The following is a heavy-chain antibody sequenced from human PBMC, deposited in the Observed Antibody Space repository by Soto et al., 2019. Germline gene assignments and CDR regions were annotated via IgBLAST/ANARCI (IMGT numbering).Heavy chain of an antibody. CDR1: GGSLSRYY. CDR3: AAYSSSLGTFDI. J-gene: IGHJ3*02. V-gene: IGHV4-4*07. Sequence: VQLQESGPGLVKPSETLSLTCSVSGGSLSRYYWPWIRQPAGKGLEWIGRIYTSGSTNYNPSLKSRVTMSVDTSKNQFSLKLSSVTAADTAVYYCAAYSSSLGTFDIWGQGTKVTVSS. D-gene: IGHD6-13*01. CDR2: IYTSGST.